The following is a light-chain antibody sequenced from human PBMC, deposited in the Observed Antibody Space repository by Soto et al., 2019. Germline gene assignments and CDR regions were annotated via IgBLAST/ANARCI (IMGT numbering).Light chain of an antibody. V-gene: IGKV3-15*01. Sequence: IVLMQSPAALSVSPGEKAALSCRASQSVSSNLAWYQQKPGQAPRLLIYGASTRATGIPARFSGSGSGTEFTLTISSLQAENFAVYYWQQYNKWPRTFGQGTKVDIK. CDR2: GAS. CDR1: QSVSSN. CDR3: QQYNKWPRT. J-gene: IGKJ1*01.